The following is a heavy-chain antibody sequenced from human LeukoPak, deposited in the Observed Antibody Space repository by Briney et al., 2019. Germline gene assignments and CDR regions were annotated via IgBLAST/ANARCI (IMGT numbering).Heavy chain of an antibody. J-gene: IGHJ6*03. Sequence: SETLSLTCTVSGGSISRGSYYWSWIRQPAGKGLEWIGRIYTSGSTNYNPSLKSRVTISVDTSKNQFSLKLSSVTAADTAVYYCARDPGYDILTGYYMDVWGKGTTVTVSS. CDR3: ARDPGYDILTGYYMDV. V-gene: IGHV4-61*02. D-gene: IGHD3-9*01. CDR2: IYTSGST. CDR1: GGSISRGSYY.